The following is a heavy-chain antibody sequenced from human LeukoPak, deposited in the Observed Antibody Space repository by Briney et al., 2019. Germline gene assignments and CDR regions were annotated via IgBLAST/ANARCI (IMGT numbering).Heavy chain of an antibody. V-gene: IGHV3-7*01. CDR2: IKQDGSET. D-gene: IGHD2-21*02. CDR3: ARASLLVTHGY. CDR1: GFTFSSSW. Sequence: GGSLRLSCAASGFTFSSSWMNWVRQAPGKGLEWVANIKQDGSETYYVDSVKGRFTVSRDNARNPLYLQMNSLRAEDTAVYYCARASLLVTHGYWGQGTLVTVSS. J-gene: IGHJ4*02.